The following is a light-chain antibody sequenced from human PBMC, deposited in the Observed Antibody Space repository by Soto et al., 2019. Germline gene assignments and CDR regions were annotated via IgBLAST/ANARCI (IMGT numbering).Light chain of an antibody. Sequence: EIVMTQSPAILSVSPGDRATLSCRASQSINSNLAWYQQRPGQAPRLLISGASTRATGVPARFSGGGSGTEFTLTISSLQSEDFAVYYCQQYNNWPLYTFGQGTKVDNK. CDR1: QSINSN. J-gene: IGKJ2*01. CDR2: GAS. CDR3: QQYNNWPLYT. V-gene: IGKV3-15*01.